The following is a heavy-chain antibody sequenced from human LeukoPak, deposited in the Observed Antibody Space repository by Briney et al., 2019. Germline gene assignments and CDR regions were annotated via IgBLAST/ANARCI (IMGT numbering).Heavy chain of an antibody. J-gene: IGHJ3*02. CDR2: ISAYNGNT. D-gene: IGHD4-23*01. V-gene: IGHV1-18*01. Sequence: ASVKVSCKASGYTFTSYGISWVRQAPGQGLEWMGWISAYNGNTSYAQKFQGRVTMTRDTSTSTAYMELSSLRSEDTAVYYCARNADYGGNSDAFDIWGQGTMVTVSS. CDR3: ARNADYGGNSDAFDI. CDR1: GYTFTSYG.